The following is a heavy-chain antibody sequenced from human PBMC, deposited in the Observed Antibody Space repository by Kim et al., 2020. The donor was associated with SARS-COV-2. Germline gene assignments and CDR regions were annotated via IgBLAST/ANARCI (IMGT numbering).Heavy chain of an antibody. J-gene: IGHJ6*02. CDR2: ISSSGSTI. V-gene: IGHV3-48*03. Sequence: GGSLRLSCAASGFTFSSYEMNWVRQAPGKGLEWVSYISSSGSTIYYADSVKGRFTISRDNAKNSLYLQMNSLRAEDTAVYYCARDLEQWPLAYGMDVWGQGTTVTVSS. D-gene: IGHD6-19*01. CDR3: ARDLEQWPLAYGMDV. CDR1: GFTFSSYE.